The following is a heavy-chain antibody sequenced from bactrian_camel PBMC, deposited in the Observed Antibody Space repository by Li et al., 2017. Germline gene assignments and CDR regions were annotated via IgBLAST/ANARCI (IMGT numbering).Heavy chain of an antibody. CDR2: IDSSDGAT. CDR1: GTTYCNYA. J-gene: IGHJ4*01. D-gene: IGHD4*01. CDR3: AADLVLRDGWYIASTYTY. Sequence: VQLVESGGGSVQAGGSLRLSCAASGTTYCNYAMTWYRQAPGKEREFVSAIDSSDGATRYADSVKGRFTISQDKAKNTVSLQMNSLKPEDTAMYYCAADLVLRDGWYIASTYTYWGQGTQVTVS. V-gene: IGHV3S42*01.